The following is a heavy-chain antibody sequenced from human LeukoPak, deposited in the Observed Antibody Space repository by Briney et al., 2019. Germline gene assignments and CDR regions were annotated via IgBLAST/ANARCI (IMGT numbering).Heavy chain of an antibody. J-gene: IGHJ4*02. CDR2: ITSSGTSI. Sequence: GGSLRLSCAVSGFTLSDYYMSWIRPAPGKGLEWVSYITSSGTSIYYTDSVKGRVTISRDNTKNSLYLQMNSLRAEDTAVYYCARGQGAVSGPFAYWGQGTLVTVSS. CDR1: GFTLSDYY. CDR3: ARGQGAVSGPFAY. D-gene: IGHD6-19*01. V-gene: IGHV3-11*01.